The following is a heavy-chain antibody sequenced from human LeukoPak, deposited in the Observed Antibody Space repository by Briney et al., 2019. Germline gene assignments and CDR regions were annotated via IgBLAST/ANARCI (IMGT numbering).Heavy chain of an antibody. V-gene: IGHV1-69*04. CDR2: IIPILGIA. CDR3: AREAGYCSGGSCYGMDV. Sequence: SVKVSCKASGGTFSSYAISWARQAPGQGLEWMGRIIPILGIANYAQKFQGRVTITADKSTGTAYVELSSLRSEDTAVYYCAREAGYCSGGSCYGMDVWGQGTTVTVSS. D-gene: IGHD2-15*01. J-gene: IGHJ6*02. CDR1: GGTFSSYA.